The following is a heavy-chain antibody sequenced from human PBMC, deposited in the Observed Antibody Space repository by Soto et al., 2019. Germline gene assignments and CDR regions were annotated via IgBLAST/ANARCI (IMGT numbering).Heavy chain of an antibody. V-gene: IGHV4-59*01. J-gene: IGHJ5*02. Sequence: QVQLQESGPGLVRPSETLSLTCSVSGASISSDYWSWVRQSPGKGLEWIGYIFHSGRTTYNPSLKSRVTISVDKSKNQFSLNLTSVTASDTAVYFCARVPTQGWFDPWGQGNLVTVSS. CDR2: IFHSGRT. CDR3: ARVPTQGWFDP. CDR1: GASISSDY.